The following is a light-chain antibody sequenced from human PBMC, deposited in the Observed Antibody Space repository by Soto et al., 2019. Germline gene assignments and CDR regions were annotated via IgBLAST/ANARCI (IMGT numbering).Light chain of an antibody. CDR1: SSNIGINT. J-gene: IGLJ3*02. CDR3: SAWDDSLNAWV. CDR2: NNG. Sequence: QPVLTQPPSASGTPGQRATISCSGSSSNIGINTVNWYQQLPGTAPKLLIYNNGQRPSGVPDRFSGSKSGTSASLAISGLQSEDEADYYCSAWDDSLNAWVFGGGTKLIVL. V-gene: IGLV1-44*01.